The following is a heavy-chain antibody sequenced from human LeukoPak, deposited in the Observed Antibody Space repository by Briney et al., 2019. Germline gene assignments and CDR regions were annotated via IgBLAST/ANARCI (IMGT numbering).Heavy chain of an antibody. Sequence: PGGSLRLSCAASGFTFSNYAMSWVRQAPGKGLEWVSGISGSGGSTYYADSVKGRLTISRDNSKNKLYLQIDSLRAEDTAVYYCAKVGIRISLIVVVFTTADDWYFDLWGRGTLVTVSS. CDR1: GFTFSNYA. CDR2: ISGSGGST. CDR3: AKVGIRISLIVVVFTTADDWYFDL. J-gene: IGHJ2*01. V-gene: IGHV3-23*01. D-gene: IGHD3-22*01.